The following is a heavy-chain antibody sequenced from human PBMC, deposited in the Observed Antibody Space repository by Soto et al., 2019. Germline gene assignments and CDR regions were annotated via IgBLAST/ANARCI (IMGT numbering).Heavy chain of an antibody. Sequence: QITLKESGPTLVKPTQTLTLTCIFSGFSLSTSGVGVGWIRQPPGKALEWLAVIYWDDDKRYSPSLKSRVPITSDTSKYQVVFTMTNMDPEDTGTFYCAHLTSWGEGAPFDIWGQGTKVTVSS. CDR1: GFSLSTSGVG. J-gene: IGHJ3*02. D-gene: IGHD3-16*01. V-gene: IGHV2-5*02. CDR2: IYWDDDK. CDR3: AHLTSWGEGAPFDI.